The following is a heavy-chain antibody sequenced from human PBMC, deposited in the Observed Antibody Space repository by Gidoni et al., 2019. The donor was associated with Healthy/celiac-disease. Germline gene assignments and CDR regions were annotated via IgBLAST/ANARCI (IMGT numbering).Heavy chain of an antibody. J-gene: IGHJ5*02. D-gene: IGHD3-22*01. CDR2: IYYSGST. V-gene: IGHV4-59*01. CDR1: GGSISSSY. Sequence: QVQLQESGPGLVKPSETLSLTCTVSGGSISSSYWSWIRQPPGKGLEWIGYIYYSGSTNYNPSLKSRVTISVDTSKNQFSLKLSSVTAADTAVYYCARGFWYYYDSSGYYSPWGQGTLVTVSS. CDR3: ARGFWYYYDSSGYYSP.